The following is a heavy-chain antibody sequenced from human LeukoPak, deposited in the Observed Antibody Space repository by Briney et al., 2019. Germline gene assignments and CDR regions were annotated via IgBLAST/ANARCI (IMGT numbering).Heavy chain of an antibody. D-gene: IGHD4-11*01. V-gene: IGHV3-33*01. CDR1: GFTFSSYG. CDR2: IWYDGSNK. Sequence: PGGSLRLSCAASGFTFSSYGMHWVRQAPGKGLEWVAVIWYDGSNKYYADSVKGRFTISRDNSKNTLYLQMNSLRAEDTAVYYCARDHGYSNLDYWGQGTLVTVSS. J-gene: IGHJ4*02. CDR3: ARDHGYSNLDY.